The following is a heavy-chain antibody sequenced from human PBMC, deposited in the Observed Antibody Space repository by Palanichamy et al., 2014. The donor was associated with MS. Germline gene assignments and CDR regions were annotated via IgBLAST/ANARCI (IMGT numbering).Heavy chain of an antibody. CDR1: GFTFSSYA. CDR3: AKSGDFWTGHRGWFDP. CDR2: IRGSGGST. J-gene: IGHJ5*02. D-gene: IGHD3/OR15-3a*01. V-gene: IGHV3-23*01. Sequence: EVQLLESGGGLVQPGGSLILSCAASGFTFSSYAMNWVRQAPGKGLEWVSAIRGSGGSTSYADSVKGRFTISRDNSKNTLHLQMNSLRAEDTAIYYCAKSGDFWTGHRGWFDPWGQGTLVTVSS.